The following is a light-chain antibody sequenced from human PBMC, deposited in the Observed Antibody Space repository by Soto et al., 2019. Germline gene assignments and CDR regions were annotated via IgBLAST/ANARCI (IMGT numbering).Light chain of an antibody. CDR3: QQFSSYPLT. Sequence: VLTQSPGTLSLSPGERATLSCRAIQTVRNNYLAWYQQKPGQAPRLLIYDASSRATGIPDRFSGGGSGTDFTLTISRMEPEDFAVYYCQQFSSYPLTFGGGTKVDIK. J-gene: IGKJ4*01. CDR2: DAS. V-gene: IGKV3-20*01. CDR1: QTVRNNY.